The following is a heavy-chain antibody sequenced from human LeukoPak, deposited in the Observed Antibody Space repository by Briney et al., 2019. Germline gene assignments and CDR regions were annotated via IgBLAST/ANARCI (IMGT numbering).Heavy chain of an antibody. CDR1: GGSINSGGYF. J-gene: IGHJ4*02. Sequence: SQTLSLTCTVSGGSINSGGYFWNWIRQHPGRGLEWIGSIYYTGSTSYYPSLKSRLTISIATSKNQFSLRLNSVIAADTAVYYCARERFAGGYRYLDYWGQGTLVTVSS. D-gene: IGHD3-22*01. CDR2: IYYTGST. CDR3: ARERFAGGYRYLDY. V-gene: IGHV4-31*03.